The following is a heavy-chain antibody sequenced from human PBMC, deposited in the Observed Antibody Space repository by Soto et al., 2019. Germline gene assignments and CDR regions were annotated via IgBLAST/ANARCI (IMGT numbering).Heavy chain of an antibody. CDR3: AKDGDYDYVWGSYRYKGRSYYFDY. V-gene: IGHV3-23*01. CDR1: GFTFSSYA. J-gene: IGHJ4*02. CDR2: ISGSGGST. Sequence: GSLRLSCAASGFTFSSYAMSWVRQAPGKGLEWVSAISGSGGSTYYADSVKGRFTISRDNSKNTLYLQMNSLRAEDTAVYYCAKDGDYDYVWGSYRYKGRSYYFDYWGQGTLVTVSS. D-gene: IGHD3-16*02.